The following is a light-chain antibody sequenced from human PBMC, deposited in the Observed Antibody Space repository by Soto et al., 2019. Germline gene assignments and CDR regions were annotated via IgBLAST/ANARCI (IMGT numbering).Light chain of an antibody. CDR2: AAS. CDR3: QQHNSYPIT. Sequence: DIQLTQSPSFLSASVGDSVTITCRASQGLSSDLAWYQQKPGKAPKLLIYAASTLQSGGPSRFSGSGSGTEFTPTISSLQPEDFATYYCQQHNSYPITFGQGTRLEIK. J-gene: IGKJ5*01. CDR1: QGLSSD. V-gene: IGKV1-9*01.